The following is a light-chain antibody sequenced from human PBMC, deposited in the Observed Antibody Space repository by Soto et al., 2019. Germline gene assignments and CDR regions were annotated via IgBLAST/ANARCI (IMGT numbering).Light chain of an antibody. Sequence: EIVLTQSPVSLSLSPGERATLSCNASQTVSRLYLSWCQQKPGQAPRLLIYGTHTRATGIPVRFSGSGSGTDLTLTIRSLQPEDFAVYFCHQDFNLPWTFGQGTKVDI. J-gene: IGKJ1*01. CDR3: HQDFNLPWT. V-gene: IGKV3D-7*01. CDR1: QTVSRLY. CDR2: GTH.